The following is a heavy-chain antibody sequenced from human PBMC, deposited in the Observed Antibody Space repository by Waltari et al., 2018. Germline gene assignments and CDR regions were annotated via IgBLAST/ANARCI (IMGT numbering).Heavy chain of an antibody. CDR3: AKAVRGYGAGF. D-gene: IGHD5-12*01. CDR1: GFSFTSYA. V-gene: IGHV3-23*01. CDR2: ISGDGGTT. Sequence: EVQLLESGGGLVQPGGSLRLSCAASGFSFTSYAMSWVRQAPGKGLEWVSSISGDGGTTYYADPVKGRFTISRDNSKNTLYLQMNSLRAEDTAIYYCAKAVRGYGAGFWGQGTLVTVSS. J-gene: IGHJ4*02.